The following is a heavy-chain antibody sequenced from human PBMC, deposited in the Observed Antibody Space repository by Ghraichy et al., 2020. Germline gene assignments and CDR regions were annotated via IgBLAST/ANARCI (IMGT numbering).Heavy chain of an antibody. V-gene: IGHV4-34*01. CDR1: GGSFSGYY. CDR3: ARGGMGDTAMDFDY. Sequence: SETLSLTCAVYGGSFSGYYWSWIRQPPGKGLEWIGEINHSGSTNYNPSLKSRVTISVDTSKNQFSLKLSSVTAADTAVYYCARGGMGDTAMDFDYWGQGTLVTVSS. CDR2: INHSGST. D-gene: IGHD5-18*01. J-gene: IGHJ4*02.